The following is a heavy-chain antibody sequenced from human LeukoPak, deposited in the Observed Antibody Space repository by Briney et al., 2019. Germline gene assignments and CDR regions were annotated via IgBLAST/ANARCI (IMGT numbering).Heavy chain of an antibody. CDR2: ISTSGRT. D-gene: IGHD3-10*01. J-gene: IGHJ4*02. Sequence: PGGSLRPSCADSGFTFSSYAMSWVRQAPGKGLEWVSLISTSGRTHYADSVQGRFTISRDNSKNTLSLHMNSLRAADTAVYYCAKHRLVRALFTDYYFDYWGQGTLVTVSS. V-gene: IGHV3-23*01. CDR3: AKHRLVRALFTDYYFDY. CDR1: GFTFSSYA.